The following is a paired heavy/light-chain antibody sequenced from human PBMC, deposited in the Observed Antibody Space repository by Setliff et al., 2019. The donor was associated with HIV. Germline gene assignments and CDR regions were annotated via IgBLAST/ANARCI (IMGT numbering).Light chain of an antibody. J-gene: IGKJ2*03. CDR3: QQRSNWPRGYS. CDR1: QSVSSY. V-gene: IGKV3-11*01. CDR2: DAS. Sequence: EIVLTQSPATLSLSPGERATLSCRASQSVSSYLAWYQQKPGQAPRLLIYDASNRATGIPARFSGSGSGTDFTLTISSLEPEDFAVYYCQQRSNWPRGYSFGQGTKLEIK.
Heavy chain of an antibody. J-gene: IGHJ6*03. CDR1: GGSFSGYY. D-gene: IGHD3-3*01. CDR3: ARGQYYDFWSGYHPRHYMDV. Sequence: QVQLQQWGAGLLKPSETLSLTCAVYGGSFSGYYWSWIRQPPGKGLEWIGEINHSGSTNYNPSLKSRVTISVDTSKNQFSLKLSSVTAADTAVYYCARGQYYDFWSGYHPRHYMDVWGKGTTVTVSS. CDR2: INHSGST. V-gene: IGHV4-34*01.